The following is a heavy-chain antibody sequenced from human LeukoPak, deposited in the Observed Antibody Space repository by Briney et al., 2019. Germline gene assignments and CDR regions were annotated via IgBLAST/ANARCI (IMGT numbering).Heavy chain of an antibody. CDR1: GFTFSSYA. D-gene: IGHD4-17*01. J-gene: IGHJ6*02. V-gene: IGHV3-30*04. CDR2: ISYDGSNK. Sequence: GSSLRLSCAASGFTFSSYAMHWVRQAPGKGLEWVAVISYDGSNKYYADSVKGRFTISRDNSKNTLYLQMNSLRAEDTAVYYCARDFDYGNYYYYGMDVWGQGTTVTVSS. CDR3: ARDFDYGNYYYYGMDV.